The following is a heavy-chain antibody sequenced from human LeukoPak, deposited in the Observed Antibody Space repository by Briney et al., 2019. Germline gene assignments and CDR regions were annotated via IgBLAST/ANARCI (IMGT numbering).Heavy chain of an antibody. CDR3: ARDPSAVPTAVNWFDP. J-gene: IGHJ5*02. CDR2: ISSTSTYI. Sequence: GGSLRLSCVASGFSFSSYSMNWVRQAPGKGLEWASSISSTSTYIYCTDSVKGRFTISRDNAKNSLYLQMDSLRVEDTAVYYCARDPSAVPTAVNWFDPWGQGTLVTVSS. CDR1: GFSFSSYS. D-gene: IGHD2-2*01. V-gene: IGHV3-21*06.